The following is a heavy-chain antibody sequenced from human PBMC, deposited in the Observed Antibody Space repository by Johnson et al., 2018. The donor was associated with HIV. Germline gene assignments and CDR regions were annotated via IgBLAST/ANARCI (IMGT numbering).Heavy chain of an antibody. CDR2: IWYDGSNK. V-gene: IGHV3-30*19. CDR1: GFTFSRYG. J-gene: IGHJ3*02. D-gene: IGHD4/OR15-4a*01. CDR3: AREREDYGLDI. Sequence: QVQLVESGGGVVQVGRSLRLSCEASGFTFSRYGMHWVRQAPGKGLEWVAVIWYDGSNKNYTESVKGRSTISRDNSKNTLYLQMNSLRAEDTAVYYCAREREDYGLDIWGQGTMVTVSS.